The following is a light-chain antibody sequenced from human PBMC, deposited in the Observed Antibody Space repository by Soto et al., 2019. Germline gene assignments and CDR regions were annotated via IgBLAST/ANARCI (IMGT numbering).Light chain of an antibody. CDR1: SSDVGGYNY. J-gene: IGLJ2*01. CDR3: SSYTRSSTLPLV. Sequence: QSALTQPASVSGSPGQSITISCTGTSSDVGGYNYVSWYQQHPGKAPKLMIYEVTNRPSGVSNRFSGSKSGNTASLTISGLQAEDEADYYCSSYTRSSTLPLVFGGGTKVTVL. V-gene: IGLV2-14*01. CDR2: EVT.